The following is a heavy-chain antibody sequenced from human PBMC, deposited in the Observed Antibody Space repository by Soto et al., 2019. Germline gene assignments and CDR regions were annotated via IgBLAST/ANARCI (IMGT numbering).Heavy chain of an antibody. CDR3: ARGRGWVDP. CDR2: MYYSGST. V-gene: IGHV4-59*01. CDR1: GGSITSYY. Sequence: QVQLQESGPGLVKPSETLSLTCTVSGGSITSYYWSWIRQPPGKGLEWIGYMYYSGSTNYNPSLKSRVTISVDTSKNQFSLKLGSVTAADTAVYYCARGRGWVDPWGQGTLVTVSS. J-gene: IGHJ5*02.